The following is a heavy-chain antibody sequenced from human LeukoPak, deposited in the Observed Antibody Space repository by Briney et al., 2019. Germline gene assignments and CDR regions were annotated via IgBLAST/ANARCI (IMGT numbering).Heavy chain of an antibody. J-gene: IGHJ6*04. CDR1: EFSLSNFA. D-gene: IGHD3-10*02. CDR2: ISSSGSTI. CDR3: AELGITMIGGV. V-gene: IGHV3-48*03. Sequence: SGGSLRLSCAASEFSLSNFAMNWVRQAPGKGLEWVSYISSSGSTIYYADSVKGRFTIPRDNAKNSLYLQMNSLRAEDTAVYYCAELGITMIGGVWGKGTTVTISS.